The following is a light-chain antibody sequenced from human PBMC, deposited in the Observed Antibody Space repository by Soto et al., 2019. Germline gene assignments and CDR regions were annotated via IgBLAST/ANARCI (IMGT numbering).Light chain of an antibody. CDR3: QQCGSSPWT. Sequence: EIVLTQSPGTLSLSPGERATLSCRASQSVSRSYFAWYQHKPGQAPSLLIHGASSRATGIPDRFSCSGSGTDFNLTISRLEREDFAVYYCQQCGSSPWTFGQGTTVEIK. J-gene: IGKJ1*01. V-gene: IGKV3-20*01. CDR2: GAS. CDR1: QSVSRSY.